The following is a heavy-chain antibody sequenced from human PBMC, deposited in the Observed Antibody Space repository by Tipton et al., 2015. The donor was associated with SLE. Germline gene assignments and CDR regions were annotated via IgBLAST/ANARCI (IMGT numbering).Heavy chain of an antibody. CDR1: GFSFSYYV. V-gene: IGHV3-30*04. Sequence: SLRLSCAASGFSFSYYVIHWVRQAPGKGLEWVVLISDDGRKKYYADTVKGRFTISRDNSKNTLYLQMNSLRAEDTAVYYCAKDTVVVVAANYGMDVWGQGTTVTVSS. J-gene: IGHJ6*02. D-gene: IGHD2-15*01. CDR3: AKDTVVVVAANYGMDV. CDR2: ISDDGRKK.